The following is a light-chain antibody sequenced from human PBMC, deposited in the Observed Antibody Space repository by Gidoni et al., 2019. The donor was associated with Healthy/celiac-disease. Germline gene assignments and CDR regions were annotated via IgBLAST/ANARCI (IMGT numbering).Light chain of an antibody. CDR1: QDISNY. J-gene: IGKJ1*01. CDR3: QQYDNLPRT. V-gene: IGKV1-33*01. Sequence: DIQMTQSPSSLSASVGDRVTITCQASQDISNYLNWYQQKPGKAPKLLIYDASNLETGVPSRFSGSGTGTDFTFTISSLHPEDISTYYCQQYDNLPRTFGQGTEVEIK. CDR2: DAS.